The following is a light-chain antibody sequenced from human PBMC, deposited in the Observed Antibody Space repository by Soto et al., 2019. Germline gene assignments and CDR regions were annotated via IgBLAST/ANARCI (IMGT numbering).Light chain of an antibody. J-gene: IGLJ2*01. CDR1: SRDVGAYNY. V-gene: IGLV2-8*01. CDR3: GSHAGSSAV. Sequence: QSALTQPPSASGSPGQSVTISCTGTSRDVGAYNYVSWYQLHPAKAPKVIIYDVSKRPSGVPDRSSGSKSGNTAFLTVSGLEAEDEADYYCGSHAGSSAVLGGGTQLTVL. CDR2: DVS.